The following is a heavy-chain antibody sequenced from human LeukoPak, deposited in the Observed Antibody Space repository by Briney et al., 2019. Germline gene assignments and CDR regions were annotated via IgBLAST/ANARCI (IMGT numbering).Heavy chain of an antibody. D-gene: IGHD5-18*01. CDR1: GFTLSSYA. CDR3: ASNQNGYHFDY. Sequence: PGGSLRLSCAASGFTLSSYAMRWVRQAPGKGLEWVSGISGSGGSTYYADSVKGRFTISRDNSKNTLFLQMNSLRAEDTAVYYCASNQNGYHFDYWGQGTLVTVSS. J-gene: IGHJ4*02. CDR2: ISGSGGST. V-gene: IGHV3-23*01.